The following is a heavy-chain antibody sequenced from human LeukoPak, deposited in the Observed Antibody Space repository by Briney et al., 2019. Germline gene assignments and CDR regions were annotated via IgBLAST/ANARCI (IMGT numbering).Heavy chain of an antibody. CDR2: IYYSGST. J-gene: IGHJ4*02. V-gene: IGHV4-59*01. D-gene: IGHD3-22*01. Sequence: SKTLSLTCTVSGGSISSYYWSWIRQPPGKGLEWIGYIYYSGSTNYNPSLKSRVTISVDTSKNQFSLKLSSVTAADTAVYYCARGYDSSVIGYWGQGTLVTVSS. CDR3: ARGYDSSVIGY. CDR1: GGSISSYY.